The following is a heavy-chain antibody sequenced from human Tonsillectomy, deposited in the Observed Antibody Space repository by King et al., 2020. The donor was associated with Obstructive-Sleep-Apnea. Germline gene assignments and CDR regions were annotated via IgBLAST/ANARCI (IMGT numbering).Heavy chain of an antibody. D-gene: IGHD3-9*01. CDR3: AKHHYDILTDDGVGYYGMDV. V-gene: IGHV3-30*18. Sequence: VQLVESGGGVVQPGRSLRLSCAASGFTFSSYGMHWVRQAPGKGLEWVAVISYDGSNKYYADSVKGRFTISRDNSKNTLYLQMNSLRAEDTAVYYCAKHHYDILTDDGVGYYGMDVWGQGTTVTVSS. CDR1: GFTFSSYG. J-gene: IGHJ6*02. CDR2: ISYDGSNK.